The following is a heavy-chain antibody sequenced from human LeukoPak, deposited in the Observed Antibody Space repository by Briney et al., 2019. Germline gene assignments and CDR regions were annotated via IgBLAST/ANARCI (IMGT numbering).Heavy chain of an antibody. J-gene: IGHJ4*02. CDR1: GFTVSSNY. CDR2: IYSGGST. CDR3: ARDPGGVVYFDY. Sequence: PGGSLRLSCAASGFTVSSNYMSWVRQAPGKGLEWVSVIYSGGSTYYADSVKGRFTISRDNSKNTLYLQMNTLRAEDTAVYYCARDPGGVVYFDYWGQGTLVTVSS. D-gene: IGHD2-8*01. V-gene: IGHV3-53*01.